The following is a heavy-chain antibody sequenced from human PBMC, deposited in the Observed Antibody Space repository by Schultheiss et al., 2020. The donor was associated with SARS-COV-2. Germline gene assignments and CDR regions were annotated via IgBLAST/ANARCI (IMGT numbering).Heavy chain of an antibody. V-gene: IGHV3-11*04. CDR2: ISSSGSTI. J-gene: IGHJ6*02. Sequence: GGSLRLSCAASGFTFSDYYMSWIRQAPGKGLEWVSYISSSGSTIYYADSVKGRFTISRDNSKNTLYLQMNSLRAEDTAVYYCARDLRKVYYYYGMDVWGQGTTVTVSS. CDR1: GFTFSDYY. CDR3: ARDLRKVYYYYGMDV.